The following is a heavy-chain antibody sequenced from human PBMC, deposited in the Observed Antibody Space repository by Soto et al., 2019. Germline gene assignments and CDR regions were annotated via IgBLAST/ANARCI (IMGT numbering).Heavy chain of an antibody. V-gene: IGHV3-74*01. CDR1: GFTFSYYW. J-gene: IGHJ3*01. CDR2: IHSDGSST. CDR3: ARGERGAFDL. D-gene: IGHD1-1*01. Sequence: EVQLVESGGGLVRPGGSLRLSCAASGFTFSYYWMHWVRQAPGKGLVWVSRIHSDGSSTTYADFVKGRFIISRDNARKQVDLQMDSVRVEETAVYYCARGERGAFDLRGQG.